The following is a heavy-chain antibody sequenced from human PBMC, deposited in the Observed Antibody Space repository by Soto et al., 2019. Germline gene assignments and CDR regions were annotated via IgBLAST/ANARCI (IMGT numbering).Heavy chain of an antibody. CDR1: GFSLSNARMG. CDR3: ARISEVGSGSHRPPPNID. J-gene: IGHJ4*02. V-gene: IGHV2-26*01. D-gene: IGHD3-10*01. Sequence: QVTLKESGPVLVKPTETLTLTCTVSGFSLSNARMGVSWIRQPPGKALEWLAHIFSNDEKSYSTSLKSRLTISKDTSKSQVVLTMTNMDPVDTAKYYCARISEVGSGSHRPPPNIDWGQGTLVTVSS. CDR2: IFSNDEK.